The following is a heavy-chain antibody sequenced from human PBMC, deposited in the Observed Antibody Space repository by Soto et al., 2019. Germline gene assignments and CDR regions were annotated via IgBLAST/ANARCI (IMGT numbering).Heavy chain of an antibody. V-gene: IGHV3-11*01. D-gene: IGHD6-13*01. CDR1: GFTFKNHY. J-gene: IGHJ4*02. CDR3: ARQYSSMLDL. Sequence: QVQLVESGGGLVKPGGSLRLSCAASGFTFKNHYMTWIRQAPGKGLEWVSYISDSGSSIYYADSVKGRFTISMANAKNSLLLEMNRLRGEDTAVYYCARQYSSMLDLWGQGTLVTVSS. CDR2: ISDSGSSI.